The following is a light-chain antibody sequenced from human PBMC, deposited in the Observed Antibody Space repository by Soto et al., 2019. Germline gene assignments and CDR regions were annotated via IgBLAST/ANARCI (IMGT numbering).Light chain of an antibody. CDR2: DAS. CDR3: QQYNDYYS. Sequence: DIQMTQSPPTLLASAGDRVTIACRASQDISRWLAWYQQKPGKAPVLLIYDASTSQGGVPSRFSGTGSGTEFTLTISSLQPEDFATYYCQQYNDYYSFGQGTKVDIK. J-gene: IGKJ2*03. CDR1: QDISRW. V-gene: IGKV1-5*01.